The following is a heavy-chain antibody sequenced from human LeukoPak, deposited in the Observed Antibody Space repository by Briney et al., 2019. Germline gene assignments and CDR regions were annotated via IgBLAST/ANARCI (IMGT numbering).Heavy chain of an antibody. CDR1: DGSISSYY. V-gene: IGHV4-4*07. CDR3: ARRVISEISIDKGNWLDP. J-gene: IGHJ5*02. Sequence: PSDTLSLTCTVSDGSISSYYWSWIRQPAGKGLEWIGRIYTSGSTNYNPSLKSRVTMSVDTSKNQFSLKLSSVTAADTAVYYCARRVISEISIDKGNWLDPWGQGTLVTVSS. CDR2: IYTSGST. D-gene: IGHD3-3*01.